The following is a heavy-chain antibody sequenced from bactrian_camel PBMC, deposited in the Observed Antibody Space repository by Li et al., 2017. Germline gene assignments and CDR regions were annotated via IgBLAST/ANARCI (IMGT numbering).Heavy chain of an antibody. J-gene: IGHJ4*01. CDR3: VTSIRKLFNY. Sequence: DVQLVESGGGLVQPGGSLRLSCVASGFTFSTYAMTWVRQAPGKGLEWVSDISPDGKSTTLIDSVKGRFIITRDNAKNVMYLDMNNLKPEDTAVYHCVTSIRKLFNYWGQGTQVTVS. V-gene: IGHV3S35*01. CDR1: GFTFSTYA. CDR2: ISPDGKST. D-gene: IGHD1*01.